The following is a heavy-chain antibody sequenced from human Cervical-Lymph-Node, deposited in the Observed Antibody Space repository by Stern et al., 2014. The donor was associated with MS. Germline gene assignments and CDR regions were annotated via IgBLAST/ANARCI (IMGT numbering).Heavy chain of an antibody. CDR2: ISYDGSNK. J-gene: IGHJ4*02. Sequence: VQLLESGGGVVQPGRSLRLSCAASGFTFSSYGMHWVRQAPGKGLAWVAVISYDGSNKYYADPVKGRFTISRDNSKNTLYLQMNSLRAEDTAVYYCAKDVLRYFDWLLNPVDYWGQGTLVTVSS. V-gene: IGHV3-30*18. CDR1: GFTFSSYG. CDR3: AKDVLRYFDWLLNPVDY. D-gene: IGHD3-9*01.